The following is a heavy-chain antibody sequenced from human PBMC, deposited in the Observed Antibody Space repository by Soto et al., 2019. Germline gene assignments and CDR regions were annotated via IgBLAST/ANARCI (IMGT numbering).Heavy chain of an antibody. CDR1: GFGFTFSTSA. CDR3: AKVERDYDILTGYLVYYYYGMDV. V-gene: IGHV3-23*01. D-gene: IGHD3-9*01. Sequence: GGSLRLSCAASGFGFTFSTSAMSWVRQAPGKGLEWVSTFRESGGTTHYANSVKGRFTISRDTSKNTLYLQMNSLRAEDTAVYYCAKVERDYDILTGYLVYYYYGMDVWGQGTTVTVSS. CDR2: FRESGGTT. J-gene: IGHJ6*02.